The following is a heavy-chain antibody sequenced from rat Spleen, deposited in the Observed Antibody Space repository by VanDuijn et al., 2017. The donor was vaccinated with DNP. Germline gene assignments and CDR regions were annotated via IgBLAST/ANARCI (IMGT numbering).Heavy chain of an antibody. J-gene: IGHJ3*01. CDR3: ASTQFSGDVNWFAY. D-gene: IGHD1-1*01. Sequence: EVQLQESGPGLVKPSQSLSLTCSVTGHSIINRYRWNWIRRFPGNRLEWMGYINSAGRTYYNPSLKGRISITRDTSRNQVFLQVNSGTTEDTATYYCASTQFSGDVNWFAYWGQGTLVTVSS. CDR2: INSAGRT. CDR1: GHSIINRYR. V-gene: IGHV3-3*01.